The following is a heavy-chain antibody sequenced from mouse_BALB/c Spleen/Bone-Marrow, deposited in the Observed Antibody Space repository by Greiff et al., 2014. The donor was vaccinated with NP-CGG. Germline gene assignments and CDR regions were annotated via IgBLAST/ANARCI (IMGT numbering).Heavy chain of an antibody. CDR1: GFNIKDTY. D-gene: IGHD1-1*01. J-gene: IGHJ4*01. Sequence: VQLQQPGAELVKPGASVKLSCTASGFNIKDTYMHWVKQRPEQGLEWIGRIDPANGNTKYDPKFQGKATITADTSSNTAYLQLSSLTSEDTAVYYCARYYRYYYAMDYWGQRTSVTVSS. CDR3: ARYYRYYYAMDY. CDR2: IDPANGNT. V-gene: IGHV14-3*02.